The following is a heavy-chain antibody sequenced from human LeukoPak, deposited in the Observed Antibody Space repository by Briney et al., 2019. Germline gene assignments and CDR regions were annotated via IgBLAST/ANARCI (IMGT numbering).Heavy chain of an antibody. J-gene: IGHJ4*02. D-gene: IGHD1-26*01. CDR3: ARDLSIVGATRGSFDY. CDR2: IKQDGSEK. CDR1: GFTFSSYW. V-gene: IGHV3-7*01. Sequence: GGSLRLSCAASGFTFSSYWMSWVRQAPGKGLEWVANIKQDGSEKYYVDSVKGRFTISRDNAKNSLYLQMNSLRAEDTAVYYCARDLSIVGATRGSFDYWGQGTLVTVSS.